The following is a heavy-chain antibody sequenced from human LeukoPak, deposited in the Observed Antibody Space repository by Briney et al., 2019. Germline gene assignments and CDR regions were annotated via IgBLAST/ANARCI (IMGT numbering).Heavy chain of an antibody. D-gene: IGHD6-13*01. CDR1: GFTFSDYY. J-gene: IGHJ4*01. V-gene: IGHV3-11*04. Sequence: GGSLRLSCAASGFTFSDYYMSWIRQAPGKGLEWVSYISSSGSTIYYADSVKGRFTISRDSSNNTLFLQMSNLRADDSGLYYCATDVRSSPLGFWGHGTLVTVSS. CDR2: ISSSGSTI. CDR3: ATDVRSSPLGF.